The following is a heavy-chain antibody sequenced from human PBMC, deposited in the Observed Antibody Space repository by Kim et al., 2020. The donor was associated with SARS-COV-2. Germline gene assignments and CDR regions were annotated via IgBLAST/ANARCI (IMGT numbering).Heavy chain of an antibody. J-gene: IGHJ5*02. Sequence: SETLSLTCSVSSGSISSSNYYWGWVRQPPGKGLEWIGSIHYSGSTFYKPSLKSRVTISVDTSKNQLSLKVRDWNAADTAVYYCARHQNSFGDYPFDPWGQGTLVTVSS. CDR2: IHYSGST. V-gene: IGHV4-39*01. CDR1: SGSISSSNYY. D-gene: IGHD4-17*01. CDR3: ARHQNSFGDYPFDP.